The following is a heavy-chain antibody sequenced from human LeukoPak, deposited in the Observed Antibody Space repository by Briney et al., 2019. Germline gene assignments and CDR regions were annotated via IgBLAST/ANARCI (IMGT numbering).Heavy chain of an antibody. J-gene: IGHJ3*02. CDR2: ISYDGTDK. V-gene: IGHV3-30*03. D-gene: IGHD3-10*02. CDR1: GFTFSNYG. Sequence: GGSLRLSCAASGFTFSNYGMHWVRQAPGKGLEWVAVISYDGTDKYYADSVKGRFTISRDNAKNTLYLQMNSPIVEDTAVFYCGSPRTFSGRNVLDMWGQGTMVTVSS. CDR3: GSPRTFSGRNVLDM.